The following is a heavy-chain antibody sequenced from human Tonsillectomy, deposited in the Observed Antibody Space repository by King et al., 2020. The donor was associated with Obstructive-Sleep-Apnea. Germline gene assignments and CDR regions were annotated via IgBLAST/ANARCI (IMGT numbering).Heavy chain of an antibody. CDR3: ASRSSDYGDYVSYFDY. Sequence: QLQESGPGLVKPSETLSLTCTVSGGSISSSSYYWGWIRQPPGKGLEWIGSMFYSGSTYYNPSLTSRVTISIDTSKNQFSLKLSSMTAADTAVYYCASRSSDYGDYVSYFDYWGQGTLVTVSS. J-gene: IGHJ4*02. V-gene: IGHV4-39*07. CDR2: MFYSGST. D-gene: IGHD4-17*01. CDR1: GGSISSSSYY.